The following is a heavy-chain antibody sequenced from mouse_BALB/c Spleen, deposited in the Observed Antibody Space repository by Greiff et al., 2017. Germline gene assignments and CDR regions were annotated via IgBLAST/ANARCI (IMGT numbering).Heavy chain of an antibody. CDR1: GYTFSSYW. CDR3: AREGNDGYPDY. J-gene: IGHJ2*01. Sequence: VQLQQSGAELMKPGASVKISCKATGYTFSSYWIEWVKQRPGHGLEWIGEILPGSGSTNYNEKFKGKATFTADTSSNTAYMQLSSLTSEDSAVYYCAREGNDGYPDYWGQGTTLTVSS. V-gene: IGHV1-9*01. D-gene: IGHD2-3*01. CDR2: ILPGSGST.